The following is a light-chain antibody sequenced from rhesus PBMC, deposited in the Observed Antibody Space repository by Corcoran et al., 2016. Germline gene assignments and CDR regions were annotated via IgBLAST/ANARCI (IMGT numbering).Light chain of an antibody. CDR1: ENVNNY. V-gene: IGKV1-74*01. CDR3: QHGYGTPPYS. J-gene: IGKJ2*01. CDR2: KAS. Sequence: DIQMTQSPSSLSASVGDRVTITCRASENVNNYLNWYQQKPGKAPKLLIYKASTLQSGVPSRFSGRGSGTDYTFTISSLQPEDVATYYCQHGYGTPPYSFGQGTKVEIK.